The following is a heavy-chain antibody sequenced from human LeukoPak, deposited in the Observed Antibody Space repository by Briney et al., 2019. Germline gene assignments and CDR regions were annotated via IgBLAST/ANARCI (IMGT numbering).Heavy chain of an antibody. V-gene: IGHV3-11*01. J-gene: IGHJ3*02. CDR2: ISSGGGTR. CDR3: ARDRGRRGITMRSDAFDI. CDR1: GFTFSDYY. D-gene: IGHD3-22*01. Sequence: PGGSLRLSCAASGFTFSDYYMNWIRQAPGKGREWVSYISSGGGTRSYADSVKGRFTISRDNAKNSLYLQMNSLRAEDTAVYYCARDRGRRGITMRSDAFDIWGQGTMVTVSS.